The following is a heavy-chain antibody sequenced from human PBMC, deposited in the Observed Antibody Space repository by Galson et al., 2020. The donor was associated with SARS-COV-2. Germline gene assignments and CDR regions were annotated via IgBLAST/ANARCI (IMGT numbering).Heavy chain of an antibody. Sequence: KVSCKGSGYTFTNYWIGWVRQMPGKGLEWMGTIFPGDSDTRYSPSFQGQVTISVDKSINTAYLQWNSLKASDTAMYYCGRQGLRRYYYDNSGYFFPFDYWGQGTLVTVSS. CDR2: IFPGDSDT. V-gene: IGHV5-51*01. D-gene: IGHD3-22*01. CDR1: GYTFTNYW. CDR3: GRQGLRRYYYDNSGYFFPFDY. J-gene: IGHJ4*02.